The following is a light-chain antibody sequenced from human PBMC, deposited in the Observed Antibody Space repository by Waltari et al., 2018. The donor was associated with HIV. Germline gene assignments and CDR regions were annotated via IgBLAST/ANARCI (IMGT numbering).Light chain of an antibody. V-gene: IGKV1-5*03. CDR3: QQYSSFWT. CDR2: KAS. CDR1: QTVNTW. J-gene: IGKJ1*01. Sequence: DIQMAQSPSNLSASVGYRVPITCRASQTVNTWLAWYQQKPGGAPQLLIYKASILENGVPSRFSGSGSGTDFTLTISRLQPDDVGFYYCQQYSSFWTFGQGTKVQVK.